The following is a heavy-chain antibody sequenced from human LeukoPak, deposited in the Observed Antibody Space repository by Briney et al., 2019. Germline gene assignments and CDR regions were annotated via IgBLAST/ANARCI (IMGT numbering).Heavy chain of an antibody. CDR1: GFTFSSYE. J-gene: IGHJ4*02. CDR3: ARDRGVPAAIFDY. Sequence: GGSLRLSCAASGFTFSSYEMNWVRQAPGKGLEWVSYISSSGSTIYYADSVKGRFIISRDNAKNSLYLQMNSLRAEDTAVYYCARDRGVPAAIFDYWGQGTLVTVSS. V-gene: IGHV3-48*03. CDR2: ISSSGSTI. D-gene: IGHD2-2*01.